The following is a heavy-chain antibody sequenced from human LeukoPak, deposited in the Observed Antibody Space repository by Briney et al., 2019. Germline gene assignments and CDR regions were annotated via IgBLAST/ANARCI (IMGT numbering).Heavy chain of an antibody. V-gene: IGHV1-46*01. CDR1: GYTFTSYY. CDR3: ARVGKGYYDSSGYPLDY. Sequence: ASVKVSCTASGYTFTSYYMHWVRQAPGQGLEWMGIINPSGGSTSYAQKFQGRVTMTRDMSTSTVYMELSSLRSEDTAVYYCARVGKGYYDSSGYPLDYWGQGTLVTVSS. D-gene: IGHD3-22*01. CDR2: INPSGGST. J-gene: IGHJ4*02.